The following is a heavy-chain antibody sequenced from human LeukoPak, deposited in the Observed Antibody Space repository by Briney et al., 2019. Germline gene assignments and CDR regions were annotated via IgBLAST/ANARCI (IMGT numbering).Heavy chain of an antibody. Sequence: GGSLRLSCTASGFTFGDYAMSWVRQAPGKGLEWVGFIRSKAYGGTTEYAAPVKGRFTISRDDSKSIAYLQMNSLKTEDTAVYYCTRSGYSGYDRPRAWGQGTLVTVSS. CDR3: TRSGYSGYDRPRA. J-gene: IGHJ5*02. CDR2: IRSKAYGGTT. CDR1: GFTFGDYA. V-gene: IGHV3-49*04. D-gene: IGHD5-12*01.